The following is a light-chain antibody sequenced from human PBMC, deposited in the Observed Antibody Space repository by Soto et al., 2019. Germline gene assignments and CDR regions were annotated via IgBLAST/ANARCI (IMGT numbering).Light chain of an antibody. CDR2: GTS. J-gene: IGKJ1*01. V-gene: IGKV3-20*01. Sequence: EIVLTQSPDTLSLSPGERATLSCRASQSVSSSYLAWYQQTPGQAPRLLIYGTSNRATGIPDRFSGSGSETDFTLTISRLEPEDFAVYYCQQYGNSRWTFGQGTKVDIK. CDR3: QQYGNSRWT. CDR1: QSVSSSY.